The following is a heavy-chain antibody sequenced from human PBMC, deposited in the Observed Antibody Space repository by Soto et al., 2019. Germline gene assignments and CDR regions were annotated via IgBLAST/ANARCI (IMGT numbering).Heavy chain of an antibody. D-gene: IGHD3-9*01. CDR2: IIPIISTA. CDR3: ARKGRYFDWLLEY. CDR1: GGTFSSYS. V-gene: IGHV1-69*01. Sequence: QVQLVQSGAEVKKPGSSVKVSCKASGGTFSSYSISWVRQAPGQGLEWMGGIIPIISTAKYAQKFQGRVSITADESTSTAYMDVTGLRSEDTAGYYCARKGRYFDWLLEYWGQGTLVTVSS. J-gene: IGHJ4*02.